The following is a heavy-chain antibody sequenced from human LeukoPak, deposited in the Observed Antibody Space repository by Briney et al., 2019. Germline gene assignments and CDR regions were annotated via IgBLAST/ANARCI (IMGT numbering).Heavy chain of an antibody. D-gene: IGHD6-19*01. CDR1: GFTFSSYA. CDR2: IYYSGST. V-gene: IGHV4-31*02. CDR3: ASGTLTAVAGTYGY. J-gene: IGHJ4*02. Sequence: LRLSCAASGFTFSSYAMRWVRQAPGKGLEWIGYIYYSGSTYYNPSLKSRVTISVDTSKNQFSLKLSSVTAADTAVYYCASGTLTAVAGTYGYWGQGTLVTVSS.